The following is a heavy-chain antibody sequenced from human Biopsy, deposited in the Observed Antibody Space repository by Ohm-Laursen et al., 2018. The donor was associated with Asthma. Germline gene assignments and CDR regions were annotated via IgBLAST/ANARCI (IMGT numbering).Heavy chain of an antibody. V-gene: IGHV3-30*01. D-gene: IGHD1-1*01. CDR2: ISKDASTQ. Sequence: SSLRLSCTASGFSFSNFAIHWVRQAPGKGLKWAGVISKDASTQDYADSVKGRFTMARDNSKNTLDLQMNSLREEDTAVYYCVRDGTDDAFDIWGQGTVVSVSS. J-gene: IGHJ3*02. CDR3: VRDGTDDAFDI. CDR1: GFSFSNFA.